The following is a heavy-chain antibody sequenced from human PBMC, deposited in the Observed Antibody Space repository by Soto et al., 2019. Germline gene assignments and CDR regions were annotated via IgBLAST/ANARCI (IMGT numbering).Heavy chain of an antibody. V-gene: IGHV3-23*01. CDR2: ISGSGGST. J-gene: IGHJ4*02. CDR3: AKDLVLWFGELLPYFDY. D-gene: IGHD3-10*01. CDR1: GFTFSSYA. Sequence: PGGSLRLSCAASGFTFSSYAMSWVRQAPGKGLEWVSAISGSGGSTYYADSVKGRFTISRDNSKNTLYLQMNSLRAEDTAVYYCAKDLVLWFGELLPYFDYWRQGTLVTVSS.